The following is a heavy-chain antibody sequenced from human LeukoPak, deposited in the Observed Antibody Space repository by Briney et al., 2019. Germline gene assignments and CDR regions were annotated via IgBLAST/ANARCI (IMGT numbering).Heavy chain of an antibody. CDR2: MNSDGSAT. Sequence: EGSLRLSRAASGFSFSNYWTHWVRQAPGKGLVWVTRMNSDGSATYYADSVQGRFTISRDNAKNTLYLQMNSLRAEDTAMYFCAKGPNYFDSWGQGTLVTVSS. V-gene: IGHV3-74*01. CDR3: AKGPNYFDS. CDR1: GFSFSNYW. J-gene: IGHJ4*02.